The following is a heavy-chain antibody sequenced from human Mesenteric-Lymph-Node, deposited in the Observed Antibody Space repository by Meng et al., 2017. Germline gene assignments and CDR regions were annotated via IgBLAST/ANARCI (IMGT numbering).Heavy chain of an antibody. Sequence: GESLKISCAASGFTFSSYSMNWVRQAPGKGLEWVSSISSSSSYIYYGDSVKGRFTSSRANAKNALYLQMNSLRAEDTAVYYCARFSGYCSSTSCYYYGALFDYWGQGTMVTVSS. D-gene: IGHD2-2*01. CDR1: GFTFSSYS. V-gene: IGHV3-21*01. CDR2: ISSSSSYI. J-gene: IGHJ4*02. CDR3: ARFSGYCSSTSCYYYGALFDY.